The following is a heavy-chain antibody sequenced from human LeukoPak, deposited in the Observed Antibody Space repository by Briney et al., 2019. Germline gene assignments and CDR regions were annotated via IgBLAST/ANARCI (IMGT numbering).Heavy chain of an antibody. Sequence: PSETLSLTCAVSGGSISSSNWWSWVRQPPGKGLEWIGEIYHSGSTNYNPSLKSRVTISVDKSKNQFSLKLSSVTAADTAVYYCARTLVSSGWYVNYWGQGTLVTVSS. V-gene: IGHV4-4*02. D-gene: IGHD6-19*01. CDR1: GGSISSSNW. J-gene: IGHJ4*02. CDR2: IYHSGST. CDR3: ARTLVSSGWYVNY.